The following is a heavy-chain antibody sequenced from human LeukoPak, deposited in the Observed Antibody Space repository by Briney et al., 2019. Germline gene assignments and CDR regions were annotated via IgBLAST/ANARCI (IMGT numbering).Heavy chain of an antibody. CDR3: ARVGGYCSGESCFDY. CDR1: GYTFTGYY. CDR2: INPNSGGT. D-gene: IGHD2-15*01. J-gene: IGHJ4*02. V-gene: IGHV1-2*02. Sequence: ASVKVSCKASGYTFTGYYMHWVRQAPGQGLEWMGWINPNSGGTNYAQKLQGRVTMTTDTSTSTAYMELRSLRSDDTAVYFCARVGGYCSGESCFDYWGQGTLVTVSS.